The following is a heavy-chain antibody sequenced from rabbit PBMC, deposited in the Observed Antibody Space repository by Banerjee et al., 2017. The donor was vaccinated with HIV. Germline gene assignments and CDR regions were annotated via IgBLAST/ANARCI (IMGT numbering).Heavy chain of an antibody. CDR2: IYTGSGST. V-gene: IGHV1S40*01. Sequence: QSLEESGGDLVKPGASLTLTCTASGLDFSSSDWICWVRQAPGKGLEWIAGIYTGSGSTYYASWAKGRFTISKTSSTTVTLQMTSLTAADTATYFCARGGYSGISHLNLWGPGTLVTVS. CDR1: GLDFSSSDW. D-gene: IGHD7-1*01. J-gene: IGHJ4*01. CDR3: ARGGYSGISHLNL.